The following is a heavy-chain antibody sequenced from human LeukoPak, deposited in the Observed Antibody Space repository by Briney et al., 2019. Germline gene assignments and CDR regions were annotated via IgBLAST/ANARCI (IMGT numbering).Heavy chain of an antibody. CDR3: STVEHF. D-gene: IGHD1/OR15-1a*01. CDR2: IDSDGSGT. J-gene: IGHJ4*02. CDR1: GFTFSSYM. V-gene: IGHV3-74*01. Sequence: PGGSLRLSCAASGFTFSSYMMNRVRQAPGKGLVWVPRIDSDGSGTSYADSVKGRFTISRDDVKNMLYLQMNSLRVEDTGLYYCSTVEHFWGQGTLVTVSS.